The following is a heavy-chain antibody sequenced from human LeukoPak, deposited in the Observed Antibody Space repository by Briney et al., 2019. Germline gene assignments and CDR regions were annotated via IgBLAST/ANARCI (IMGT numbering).Heavy chain of an antibody. J-gene: IGHJ4*02. D-gene: IGHD6-19*01. CDR3: ARDGGRIAVAGPQPLFYYFDY. CDR2: ISSSSSTI. CDR1: GFTFSSYS. Sequence: PGGSLRLSCAASGFTFSSYSMNWVRQAPGKGLEWVSYISSSSSTIYYADSVKGRFTISRDNSKNTLYLQMNSLRAEDTAVYYCARDGGRIAVAGPQPLFYYFDYWGQGTLVTVSS. V-gene: IGHV3-48*01.